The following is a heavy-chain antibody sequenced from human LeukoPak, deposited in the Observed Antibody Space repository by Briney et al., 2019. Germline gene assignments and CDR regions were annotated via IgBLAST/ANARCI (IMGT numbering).Heavy chain of an antibody. J-gene: IGHJ4*02. V-gene: IGHV1-18*01. D-gene: IGHD1-7*01. Sequence: ASVKVSCKASGYTFTSYGISWVRQAPGQGLEWMGWISAYNDNTNYAQKPQGRVTMTTDTSTSTAYMELRSLRSDDTAVYYCARDRGYNWNYGYPIFDYWGQGTLVTVSS. CDR1: GYTFTSYG. CDR2: ISAYNDNT. CDR3: ARDRGYNWNYGYPIFDY.